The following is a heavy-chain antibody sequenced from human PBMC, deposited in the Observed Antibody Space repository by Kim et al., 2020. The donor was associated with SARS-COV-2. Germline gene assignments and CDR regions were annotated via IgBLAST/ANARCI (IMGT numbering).Heavy chain of an antibody. Sequence: GGSLRLSCAASGFTFNTYWMRWVRQTPGKGLEWVANIKQDGSEKYYVASVKGRFTISRDNAKNSLYLQMNSLRVEDTAIYYCVAGRGFYFEYWGQGPMVTVPS. CDR2: IKQDGSEK. CDR3: VAGRGFYFEY. J-gene: IGHJ4*02. V-gene: IGHV3-7*01. D-gene: IGHD6-19*01. CDR1: GFTFNTYW.